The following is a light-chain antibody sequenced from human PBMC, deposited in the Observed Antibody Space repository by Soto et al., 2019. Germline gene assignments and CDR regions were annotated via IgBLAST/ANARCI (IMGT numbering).Light chain of an antibody. CDR1: QKISGW. Sequence: DIQMTQSPSTLSASIRDRVTITCRASQKISGWLAWYQQKPGKAPKLLIYDASSLQSGVPSRFSGSGSGTEFTLTISSLQPDDVATYYCQQYTSDPLTFGQGTKVEIK. J-gene: IGKJ1*01. V-gene: IGKV1-5*01. CDR3: QQYTSDPLT. CDR2: DAS.